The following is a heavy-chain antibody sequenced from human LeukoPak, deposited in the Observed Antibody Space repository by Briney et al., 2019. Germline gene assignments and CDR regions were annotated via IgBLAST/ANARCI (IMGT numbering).Heavy chain of an antibody. CDR2: IHSRGSTT. V-gene: IGHV3-11*04. CDR3: ALSPYSGSYPASDY. D-gene: IGHD1-26*01. J-gene: IGHJ4*02. Sequence: GGSLRLSCAASGLTFTDYYMSWIRQAPGKGLEWIAYIHSRGSTTYYADSVKGRFTISRDNAKNSLYLQMNSLRAEDTAVYYCALSPYSGSYPASDYWGQGTLVTVSS. CDR1: GLTFTDYY.